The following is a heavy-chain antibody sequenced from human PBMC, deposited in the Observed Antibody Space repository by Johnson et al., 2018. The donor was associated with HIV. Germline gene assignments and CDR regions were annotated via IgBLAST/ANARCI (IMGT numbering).Heavy chain of an antibody. Sequence: VQLVESGGGLVQPGRSLRLSCAASGFTFDDYAMHWVRQAPGKGLEWVSGISWNSGSIGYADSVKGRFSISRDNAKSSVYLQMNSLRAEDTAVYYCARRGLANAFDIWGQGTMVTVSS. CDR3: ARRGLANAFDI. D-gene: IGHD3-10*01. CDR1: GFTFDDYA. V-gene: IGHV3-9*01. J-gene: IGHJ3*02. CDR2: ISWNSGSI.